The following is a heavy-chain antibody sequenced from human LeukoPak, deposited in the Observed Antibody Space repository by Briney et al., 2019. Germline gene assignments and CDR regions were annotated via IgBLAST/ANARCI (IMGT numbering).Heavy chain of an antibody. V-gene: IGHV1-2*02. CDR3: GRKSAARKTSEFDY. CDR2: IHPNSGGT. J-gene: IGHJ4*02. CDR1: GYTFTDYY. Sequence: GASVKLSCKASGYTFTDYYMNWVRQAPGQGLEWMGWIHPNSGGTNYAQKFQGRVTMTRDTSISTAYMALSRLTFDDTAVYYCGRKSAARKTSEFDYWGQGTLVTVSS. D-gene: IGHD6-6*01.